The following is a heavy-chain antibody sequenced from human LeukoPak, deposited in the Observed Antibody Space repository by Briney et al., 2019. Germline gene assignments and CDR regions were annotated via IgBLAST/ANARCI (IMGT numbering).Heavy chain of an antibody. CDR2: IYYSGST. V-gene: IGHV4-59*01. D-gene: IGHD1-26*01. CDR1: GGSISSYY. Sequence: SETLSLTCTVSGGSISSYYWSWIRQPPGKGLEWIGYIYYSGSTNYNPSLKSRVTISVDTSKNQFSLKLSSVTAADTAVYYCARDIVGVDAFDIWGQGTMVTVSS. J-gene: IGHJ3*02. CDR3: ARDIVGVDAFDI.